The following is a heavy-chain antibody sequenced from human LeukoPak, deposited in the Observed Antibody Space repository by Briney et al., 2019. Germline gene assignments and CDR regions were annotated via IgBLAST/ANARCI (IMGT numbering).Heavy chain of an antibody. V-gene: IGHV3-53*01. J-gene: IGHJ5*02. Sequence: GGSLRLSCAASGFTVSSNYMSWVRQAPGKGLEWVSVIYSGGSTYYADSVKGRFTISRDNSKNTLYLQMNSLRAEVTAVYYCARMGGSNWNREINWFDPWGQGTLVTVSS. CDR3: ARMGGSNWNREINWFDP. D-gene: IGHD1-1*01. CDR2: IYSGGST. CDR1: GFTVSSNY.